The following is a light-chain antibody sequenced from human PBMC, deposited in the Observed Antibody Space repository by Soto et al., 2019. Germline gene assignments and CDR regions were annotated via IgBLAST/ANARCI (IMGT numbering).Light chain of an antibody. CDR3: GTWDSSLSASV. CDR1: NSNIGKNY. Sequence: QSALTQPPSVSAAPGQKVTISCSGSNSNIGKNYVSWYQLLPGTAPKLLIYENNKRPSGIPDRFSASKSGTSATLGITGLQTGDEADYYCGTWDSSLSASVFGTGTKVTVL. V-gene: IGLV1-51*02. CDR2: ENN. J-gene: IGLJ1*01.